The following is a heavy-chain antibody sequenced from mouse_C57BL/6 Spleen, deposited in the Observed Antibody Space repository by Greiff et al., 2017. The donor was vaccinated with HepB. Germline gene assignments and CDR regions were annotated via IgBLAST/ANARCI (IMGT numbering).Heavy chain of an antibody. CDR2: INPGSGGT. J-gene: IGHJ4*01. V-gene: IGHV1-54*01. CDR3: ARSWGPLYAMDY. CDR1: GYAFTNYL. D-gene: IGHD6-1*01. Sequence: VQLQESGAELVRPGTSVKVSCKASGYAFTNYLIEWVKQRPGQGLEWIGVINPGSGGTNYNEKFKGKATLTADKSSSTAYMQLSSLTSEDSAVYFCARSWGPLYAMDYWCQGTSVTVSS.